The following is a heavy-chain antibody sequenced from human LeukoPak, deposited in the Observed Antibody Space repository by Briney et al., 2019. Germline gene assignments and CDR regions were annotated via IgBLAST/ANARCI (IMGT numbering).Heavy chain of an antibody. V-gene: IGHV1-24*01. Sequence: ASVKVSCKVSGYTLTELSMHWVRQAPGKGLEWMGGFDPEDGETIYAQKFQGRVTMTEDTSTDTAYMELSSLRSEDTAVYYCATQTLGRMMVDTPPNYYYYYGMDVWGQGTTVTVSS. D-gene: IGHD3-22*01. J-gene: IGHJ6*02. CDR2: FDPEDGET. CDR1: GYTLTELS. CDR3: ATQTLGRMMVDTPPNYYYYYGMDV.